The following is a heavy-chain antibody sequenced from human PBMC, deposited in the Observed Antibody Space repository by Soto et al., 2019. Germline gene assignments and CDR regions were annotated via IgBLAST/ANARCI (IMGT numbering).Heavy chain of an antibody. CDR2: IWHDGSNK. CDR3: ATGRGSSPVGQ. CDR1: GFTFRNYG. D-gene: IGHD6-6*01. J-gene: IGHJ4*02. V-gene: IGHV3-33*01. Sequence: QVHLVESGGGVVQPGRSLRVSCVASGFTFRNYGMHWVRQAPGKGLEWVAVIWHDGSNKYYADSVKGRFTISRDNSKNTLYLQMKSLRAEDTAVYYCATGRGSSPVGQWGQGTLVTVSS.